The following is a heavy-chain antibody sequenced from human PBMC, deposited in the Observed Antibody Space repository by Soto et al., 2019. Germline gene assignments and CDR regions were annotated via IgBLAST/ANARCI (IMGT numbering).Heavy chain of an antibody. V-gene: IGHV1-24*01. CDR3: AKDIAGSVDY. D-gene: IGHD6-13*01. CDR2: LDYEEGER. J-gene: IGHJ4*02. CDR1: GNTLSGLP. Sequence: ASVKVSCKVSGNTLSGLPMHWVRQAPGKGLEWMGSLDYEEGERNLAHRFQGRVTVTEDTSTDTAYMDLSSLKSEDTAVYYCAKDIAGSVDYWGQGTLVTVSS.